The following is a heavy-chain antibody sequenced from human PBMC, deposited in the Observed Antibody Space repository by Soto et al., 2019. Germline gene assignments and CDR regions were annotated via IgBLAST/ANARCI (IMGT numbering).Heavy chain of an antibody. Sequence: GGSLRLSCAASGFTFSSYAMSRVRQAPGKGLEWVSAISGSGGSTYYADSVKGRFTISRDNSKNTLYLQMNSLRAEDTAVYYCAKGVMVRGASFYYFDYWGQGTLVTVSS. V-gene: IGHV3-23*01. CDR3: AKGVMVRGASFYYFDY. CDR2: ISGSGGST. J-gene: IGHJ4*02. CDR1: GFTFSSYA. D-gene: IGHD3-10*01.